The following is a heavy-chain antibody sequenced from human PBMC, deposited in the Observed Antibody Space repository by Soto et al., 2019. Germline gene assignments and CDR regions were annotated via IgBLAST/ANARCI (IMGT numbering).Heavy chain of an antibody. CDR1: GFIFSNYV. J-gene: IGHJ4*02. CDR2: ISGRGDNT. Sequence: DVQLLDSGGGLVQPGGSLRLSCAASGFIFSNYVMSWVRKTPGKGLEWVSGISGRGDNTYYADSVKRRFTVSRDNSKNTLYLQMDSLRAEDTAVYYCAKTPLRVGPIDYWGQGPLVTVSS. D-gene: IGHD2-15*01. V-gene: IGHV3-23*01. CDR3: AKTPLRVGPIDY.